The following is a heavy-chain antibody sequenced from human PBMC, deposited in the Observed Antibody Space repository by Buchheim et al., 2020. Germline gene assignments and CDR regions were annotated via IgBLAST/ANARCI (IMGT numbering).Heavy chain of an antibody. Sequence: QVQLQESGPGLVKPSQTLSLTCTVSGGSICSGDYYWSWIRQPPGKGLEWIGYIYYSGSTYYNPSLKIRVTISVDTSKNQFSLKLSSVTAADTAVYYCARGRGSSGYYYVVEYYFDYWGQGIL. CDR1: GGSICSGDYY. CDR2: IYYSGST. J-gene: IGHJ4*02. D-gene: IGHD3-22*01. CDR3: ARGRGSSGYYYVVEYYFDY. V-gene: IGHV4-30-4*01.